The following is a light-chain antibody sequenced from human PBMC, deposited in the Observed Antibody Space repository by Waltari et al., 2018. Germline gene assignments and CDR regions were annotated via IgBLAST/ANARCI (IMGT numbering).Light chain of an antibody. J-gene: IGKJ2*01. Sequence: EIVLTQSPGTLSLSPGERATLSCGAGHLLRGTYLAWYQQKPGQAPRLLIYGASNRATGIPDRFSGSGSGTDFTVTIKRLEPEDFAVYYCQQYGSSPYTFGQGTKLEIK. CDR2: GAS. CDR3: QQYGSSPYT. V-gene: IGKV3-20*01. CDR1: HLLRGTY.